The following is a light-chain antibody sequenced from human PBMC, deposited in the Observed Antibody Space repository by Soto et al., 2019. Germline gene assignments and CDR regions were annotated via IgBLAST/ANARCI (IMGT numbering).Light chain of an antibody. V-gene: IGLV2-8*01. CDR3: KSYAGSNTYV. J-gene: IGLJ1*01. Sequence: QSALAQPPSASLSPGQSVTISCTGTKNDIGVYDFVSLYQHHPGKAPRLIIYEVVQRPSGVPDRFSGSKSGNTASLTVPGLQAADEADYFCKSYAGSNTYVFGSGTKVTVL. CDR2: EVV. CDR1: KNDIGVYDF.